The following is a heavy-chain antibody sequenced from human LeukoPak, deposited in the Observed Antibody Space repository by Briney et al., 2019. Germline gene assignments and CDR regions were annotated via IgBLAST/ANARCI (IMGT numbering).Heavy chain of an antibody. Sequence: ASVKVSCKASGGTFSSYAITWVRQAPGQGLEWMGGIIPIFGTANYAQKFQGRVTITADESTSTAYMELSSLRSEDTAVYYCARDSSRGYSGYESDYWGQGTLVTVSS. D-gene: IGHD5-12*01. CDR1: GGTFSSYA. CDR2: IIPIFGTA. V-gene: IGHV1-69*01. CDR3: ARDSSRGYSGYESDY. J-gene: IGHJ4*02.